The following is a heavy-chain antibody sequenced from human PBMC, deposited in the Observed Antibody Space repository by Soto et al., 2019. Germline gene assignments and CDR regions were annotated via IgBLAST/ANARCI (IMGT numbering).Heavy chain of an antibody. Sequence: GGSLRLSCAASGFTFSSYGMHWVRQAPGKGLEWVAVISYDGSNKYYADSVKGRFTISRDNSKNTLYLQMNSLRAEDTAVYYCAKDPTYCSSTSCYKVSVYYYGMDVWGQGTTVTVSS. J-gene: IGHJ6*02. CDR2: ISYDGSNK. CDR1: GFTFSSYG. CDR3: AKDPTYCSSTSCYKVSVYYYGMDV. D-gene: IGHD2-2*02. V-gene: IGHV3-30*18.